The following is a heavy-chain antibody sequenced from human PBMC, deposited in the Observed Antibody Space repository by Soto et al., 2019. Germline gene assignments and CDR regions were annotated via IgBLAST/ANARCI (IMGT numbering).Heavy chain of an antibody. CDR3: GRDILSVGTRANDAFDV. J-gene: IGHJ3*01. CDR1: GFSFSDNL. Sequence: QVQLVQSGAEVRKPGASVNISCRASGFSFSDNLINWVRQAPGQSLEWMGWINPDNGNTRYSQTLQGRVTISRHSSASIPYVEVSDLTSEDTPVYYCGRDILSVGTRANDAFDVWGQGTIVTVSS. D-gene: IGHD2-8*02. CDR2: INPDNGNT. V-gene: IGHV1-3*01.